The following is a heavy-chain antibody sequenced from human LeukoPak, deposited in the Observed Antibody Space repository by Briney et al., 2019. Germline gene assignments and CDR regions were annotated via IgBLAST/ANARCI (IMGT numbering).Heavy chain of an antibody. CDR3: ARTAKLAAAGF. D-gene: IGHD6-13*01. J-gene: IGHJ4*02. CDR2: INLNSGGT. CDR1: GYTFTGYY. Sequence: PGASVKVSCKASGYTFTGYYMHWVRQAPGQGLEWMGWINLNSGGTNDAQKVQDRVTMTRDTSNSTAYMELNSLRADDTAVYYCARTAKLAAAGFWGQGNLVTVSS. V-gene: IGHV1-2*02.